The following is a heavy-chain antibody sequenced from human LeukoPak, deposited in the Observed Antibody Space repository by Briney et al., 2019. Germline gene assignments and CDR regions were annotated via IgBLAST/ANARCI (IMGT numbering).Heavy chain of an antibody. CDR3: ARVAMGRGVAYLGFDP. CDR1: GGTFSSYA. J-gene: IGHJ5*02. Sequence: SVTVSCKASGGTFSSYAISWVRQAPGQGLEWMGGIIPIFGTANYAQKFQGRVTITADESTSTAYMELSSLRSEDTAVYYCARVAMGRGVAYLGFDPWGQGTLVTVSS. D-gene: IGHD3-10*01. CDR2: IIPIFGTA. V-gene: IGHV1-69*13.